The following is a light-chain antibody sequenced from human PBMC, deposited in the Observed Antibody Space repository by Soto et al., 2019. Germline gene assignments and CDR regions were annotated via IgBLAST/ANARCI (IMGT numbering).Light chain of an antibody. CDR2: TTN. J-gene: IGLJ3*02. V-gene: IGLV8-61*01. CDR1: SGSVSTSYY. Sequence: QTVVTQEPSFSVSPGGTVTLTCGLSSGSVSTSYYPSWYQQTPGQAPRTLIYTTNTRSSGVPDRFSGSILGNKAALTITGAQADDESDYYCVLSSQGVFGGGTKLTAL. CDR3: VLSSQGV.